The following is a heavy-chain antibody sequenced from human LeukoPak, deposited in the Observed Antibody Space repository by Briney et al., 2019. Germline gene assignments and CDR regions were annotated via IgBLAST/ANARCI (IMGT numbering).Heavy chain of an antibody. J-gene: IGHJ4*02. D-gene: IGHD2-2*01. CDR2: ISGSGGST. CDR1: GFTFSSYA. CDR3: AKAGRGYCSSTSCYQYYFDY. V-gene: IGHV3-23*01. Sequence: GGSLRLSCAASGFTFSSYAMSWVRQAPGKGLEWVSAISGSGGSTYYADSVKGRFTISRDNSKNTLYLQMNSLRAEDTAVYYCAKAGRGYCSSTSCYQYYFDYWGQGTLVTVS.